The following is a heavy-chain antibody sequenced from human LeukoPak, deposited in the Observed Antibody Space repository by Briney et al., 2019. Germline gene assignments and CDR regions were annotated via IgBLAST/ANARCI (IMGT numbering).Heavy chain of an antibody. CDR3: ARGDWNYVSGGESLDS. CDR1: GYTFINYG. D-gene: IGHD1-7*01. CDR2: ISPFNGKT. V-gene: IGHV1-18*01. Sequence: ASVKVSCKASGYTFINYGFNWIRRQAPGQGLEWMGWISPFNGKTVYAQKLQARLTLTTDTSTNTAYMESRSLRSDDTAIYYCARGDWNYVSGGESLDSWGQGTLVSVSS. J-gene: IGHJ4*02.